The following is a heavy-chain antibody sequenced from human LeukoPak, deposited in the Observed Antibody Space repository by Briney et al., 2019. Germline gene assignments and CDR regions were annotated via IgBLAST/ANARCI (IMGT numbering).Heavy chain of an antibody. CDR2: ISSSSSYT. D-gene: IGHD6-13*01. CDR3: ARDGVAAAGSPDY. Sequence: GGSLRLSCAASGFTFSDYYMSWIRQAPGKGLEWVSYISSSSSYTNYADSVKGRFTISRDNAKNSLYLQTNSLRAEDTAVYYCARDGVAAAGSPDYWGQGTLVTVSS. CDR1: GFTFSDYY. V-gene: IGHV3-11*05. J-gene: IGHJ4*02.